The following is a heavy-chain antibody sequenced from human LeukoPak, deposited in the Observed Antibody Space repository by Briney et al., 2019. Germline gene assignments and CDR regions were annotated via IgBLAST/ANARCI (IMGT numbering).Heavy chain of an antibody. V-gene: IGHV3-21*01. CDR3: ARVCSSTSCYGMGFDY. D-gene: IGHD2-2*01. J-gene: IGHJ4*02. Sequence: GGSLRLSCAASGFTFSSYSMNWVRQAPGKGLEWVSSISSSSSYIYYADSVKGRFTISRDNAKNSLYLQMNSLRAEDTAVYYCARVCSSTSCYGMGFDYWGQGTLVTVSS. CDR2: ISSSSSYI. CDR1: GFTFSSYS.